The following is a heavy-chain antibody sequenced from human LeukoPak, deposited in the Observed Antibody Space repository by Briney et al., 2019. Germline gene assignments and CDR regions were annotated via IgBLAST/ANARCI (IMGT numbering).Heavy chain of an antibody. CDR1: GFTFSSYS. Sequence: PGGSLRLSCAASGFTFSSYSMNWVRQAPGKGLEWVSSISSSSSYIYYADSVKGRFTISRDNAKNSLYLQMNSLRAEDTAVYYCARDKGDFDFSGGPRSKNYYYYMDVWGKGTTVTVSS. J-gene: IGHJ6*03. D-gene: IGHD3-3*01. V-gene: IGHV3-21*01. CDR2: ISSSSSYI. CDR3: ARDKGDFDFSGGPRSKNYYYYMDV.